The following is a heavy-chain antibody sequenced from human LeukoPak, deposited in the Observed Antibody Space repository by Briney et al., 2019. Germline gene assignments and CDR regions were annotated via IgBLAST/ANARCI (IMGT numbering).Heavy chain of an antibody. CDR3: ARGQRVRGFKGWFDP. J-gene: IGHJ5*02. Sequence: SETLSLTCAVYGGSFSGYYWSWIRQPPGKGLEWIGEINHSGSTNYNPSLKSRVTISVDTSKNQFSLKLSSVTAADTAVYYCARGQRVRGFKGWFDPWGQGTLVTVSS. V-gene: IGHV4-34*01. CDR2: INHSGST. D-gene: IGHD3-10*01. CDR1: GGSFSGYY.